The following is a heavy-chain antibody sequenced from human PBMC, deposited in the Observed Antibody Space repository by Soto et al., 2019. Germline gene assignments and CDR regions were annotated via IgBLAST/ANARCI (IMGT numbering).Heavy chain of an antibody. CDR3: ARDQPRFGVHAFDI. V-gene: IGHV4-30-2*01. CDR2: IYHSGTT. J-gene: IGHJ3*02. D-gene: IGHD3-16*01. Sequence: CAVSGYSISSGGYSWSWIRQPPGKGLEWIGYIYHSGTTYYNPSLKSRVTMSLDKSKNQFSLNLSSVTAADTAMYYCARDQPRFGVHAFDIWGQGTMVTVSS. CDR1: GYSISSGGYS.